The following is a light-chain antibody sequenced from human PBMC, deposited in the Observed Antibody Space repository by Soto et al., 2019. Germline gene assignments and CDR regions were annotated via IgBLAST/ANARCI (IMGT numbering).Light chain of an antibody. CDR3: KHYNTWPG. V-gene: IGKV3-15*01. CDR2: GAS. CDR1: QNIRTN. J-gene: IGKJ2*01. Sequence: EIVMTQSPATLSVSPGERATLSCRASQNIRTNLAWYQQKPGQAPRLLMYGASTRATGIPVRFSGSGSGTDFTLTINSLQSEDFAVYYCKHYNTWPGFGQGTKLEIK.